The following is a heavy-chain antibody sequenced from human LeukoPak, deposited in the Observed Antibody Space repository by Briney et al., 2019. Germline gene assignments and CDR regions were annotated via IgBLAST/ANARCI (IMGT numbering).Heavy chain of an antibody. J-gene: IGHJ6*02. CDR3: ARDNWNYGSSMDV. Sequence: TSETLSLTCTVSGGSVSSYYWSWIRQPPGKGLEWIGYIYYSGSTNYNPSLKSRVTISVDTSKNQFSLKLSSVTAADTAVYHCARDNWNYGSSMDVWGQGTTVTVSS. CDR1: GGSVSSYY. D-gene: IGHD1-7*01. V-gene: IGHV4-59*02. CDR2: IYYSGST.